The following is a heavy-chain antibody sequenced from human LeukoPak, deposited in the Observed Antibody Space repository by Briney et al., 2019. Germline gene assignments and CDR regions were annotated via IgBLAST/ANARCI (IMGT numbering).Heavy chain of an antibody. V-gene: IGHV4-61*02. CDR3: ARERSSGWYDGYFDY. CDR2: IYTTGST. Sequence: PSETLSLTCTVSGDSISSGSYYWSWIRQPAGKGLDWIGRIYTTGSTNYNPSLKSRVTISVDTSKNQFSLKLSSVTAADTAVYYCARERSSGWYDGYFDYWGQGTLVTVSS. CDR1: GDSISSGSYY. D-gene: IGHD6-19*01. J-gene: IGHJ4*02.